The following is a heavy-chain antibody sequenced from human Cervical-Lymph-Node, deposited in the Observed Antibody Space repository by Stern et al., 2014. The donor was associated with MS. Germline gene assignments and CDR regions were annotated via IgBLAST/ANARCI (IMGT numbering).Heavy chain of an antibody. D-gene: IGHD1-14*01. V-gene: IGHV5-51*03. Sequence: QLVQSGAEVKKPGESLKISCKGSKYNFNTHWIAWVRQMPGKGLEWLGNIHPGNSDTRYNPSLQGQVSISADKSITTAYLHFSSLKASDSAMYFCARHGGPNWNHEAHNWFDPWGQGTLVTVSS. CDR1: KYNFNTHW. CDR2: IHPGNSDT. J-gene: IGHJ5*02. CDR3: ARHGGPNWNHEAHNWFDP.